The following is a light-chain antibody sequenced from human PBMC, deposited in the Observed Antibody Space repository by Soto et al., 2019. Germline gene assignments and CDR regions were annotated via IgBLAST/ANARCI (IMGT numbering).Light chain of an antibody. CDR2: AAS. J-gene: IGKJ4*01. CDR1: QGISTY. Sequence: DIQMTQSPPSLSASVGDRLTITCRASQGISTYLNWYRQKPGKAPELLIYAASTLQTGVPSRFSGSGSGTDFTLTISSLQPEDFATYYCQQLNSYPLTFGGGTKVDIK. CDR3: QQLNSYPLT. V-gene: IGKV1-9*01.